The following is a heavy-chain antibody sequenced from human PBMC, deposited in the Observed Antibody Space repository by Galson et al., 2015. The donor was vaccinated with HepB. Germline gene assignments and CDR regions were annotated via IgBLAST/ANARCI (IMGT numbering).Heavy chain of an antibody. V-gene: IGHV1-18*01. Sequence: SVKVSCKASGYTFSTYGINWVRQAPGQGLEWMGWISVYNGNTNYAQKVQGRVTMTTDTSTSTAYMELRSLRSDDTAVYYCARATLPWYLGYWGQGTLVTVSS. D-gene: IGHD2-15*01. CDR3: ARATLPWYLGY. J-gene: IGHJ4*02. CDR2: ISVYNGNT. CDR1: GYTFSTYG.